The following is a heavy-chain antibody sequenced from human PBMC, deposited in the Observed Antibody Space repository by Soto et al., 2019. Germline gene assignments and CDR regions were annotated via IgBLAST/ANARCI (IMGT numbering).Heavy chain of an antibody. CDR3: ARVRREFDTSGPVDY. CDR1: GGSISSGDYS. J-gene: IGHJ4*02. CDR2: IYFGGST. V-gene: IGHV4-30-2*01. Sequence: QLQLQESGSGLVKPSQTLSLTCAVSGGSISSGDYSWNWIRQPPGKGLEWIGYIYFGGSTYYNPSLQIRVTMSVDRSRNQCSLKLNSVTAADTAVYYCARVRREFDTSGPVDYWGQGTLVTVSS. D-gene: IGHD3-10*01.